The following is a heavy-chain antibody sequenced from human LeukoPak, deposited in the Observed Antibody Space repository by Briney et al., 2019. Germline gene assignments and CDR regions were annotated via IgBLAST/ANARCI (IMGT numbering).Heavy chain of an antibody. CDR3: HLAVAGRGMDAFDI. CDR1: GGSISNGTDY. Sequence: KSSQTLSLTLTVSGGSISNGTDYWSWMRQPAGKGLEYIGRIFGSVSTNYKPSLRSRVTISVDTSKNQFSLKLSSVTAADTAIYYCHLAVAGRGMDAFDIWGQGTMVTVSS. D-gene: IGHD6-19*01. J-gene: IGHJ3*02. V-gene: IGHV4-61*02. CDR2: IFGSVST.